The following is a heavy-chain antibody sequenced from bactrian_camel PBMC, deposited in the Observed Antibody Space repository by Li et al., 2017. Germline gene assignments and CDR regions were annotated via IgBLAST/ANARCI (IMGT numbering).Heavy chain of an antibody. CDR1: GYDHNNYC. CDR3: AADCPTVGGGSRAAVFGY. V-gene: IGHV3S26*01. J-gene: IGHJ6*01. CDR2: IDPYGIS. Sequence: HVQLVESGGDSVQAGGSLTLSCEVSGYDHNNYCLGWVRQAPGKEREGVATIDPYGISRYADSVKGRFAISKDNAGNTLYLQMNSLKPEDTAMYYCAADCPTVGGGSRAAVFGYWGQGTQVTVS. D-gene: IGHD6*01.